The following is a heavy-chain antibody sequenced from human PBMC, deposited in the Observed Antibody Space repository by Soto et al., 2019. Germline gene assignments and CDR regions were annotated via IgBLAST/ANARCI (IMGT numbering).Heavy chain of an antibody. CDR2: IIPIFGTA. Sequence: SVKVSCKASGYTFTSYASSWVRQAPGQGLEWMGGIIPIFGTANYAQKFQARVTITADESTSTAYMELSSLRSEDTAVYYCARDRGPSSGYYPYWFDPWGQGTLVTVSS. CDR3: ARDRGPSSGYYPYWFDP. D-gene: IGHD3-22*01. J-gene: IGHJ5*02. V-gene: IGHV1-69*13. CDR1: GYTFTSYA.